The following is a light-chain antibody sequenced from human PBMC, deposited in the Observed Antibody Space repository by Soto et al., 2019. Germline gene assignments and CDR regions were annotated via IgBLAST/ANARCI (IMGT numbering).Light chain of an antibody. CDR3: QQRSNWPPS. V-gene: IGKV3-11*01. CDR2: DTS. CDR1: QSVSSY. Sequence: DIVLTQSPATLSLSPGERATLSCRASQSVSSYLAWYQQRRGRAPRLLIYDTSNRATGVPARFSGSGSGTDFTLTISSLEPEDFAVYYCQQRSNWPPSFGQGTRLEIK. J-gene: IGKJ5*01.